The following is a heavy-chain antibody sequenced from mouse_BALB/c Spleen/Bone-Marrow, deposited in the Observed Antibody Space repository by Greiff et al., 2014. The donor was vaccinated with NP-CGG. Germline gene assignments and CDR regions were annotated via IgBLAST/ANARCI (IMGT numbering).Heavy chain of an antibody. D-gene: IGHD1-1*01. CDR1: GYSFTGYF. J-gene: IGHJ1*01. Sequence: VQLKESGPELVKPGASVKISCKASGYSFTGYFMNWVMQSHGKSLEWIGRINPYNGDTLYNQKFEGKATLTVDKSSSTAHMELRSLASEDSAVYYCAREGGYYYGSSPYFDVWGAGTTVTVSS. V-gene: IGHV1-20*02. CDR3: AREGGYYYGSSPYFDV. CDR2: INPYNGDT.